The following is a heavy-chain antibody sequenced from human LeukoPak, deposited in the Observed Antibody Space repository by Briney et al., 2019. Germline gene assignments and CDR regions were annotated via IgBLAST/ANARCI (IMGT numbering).Heavy chain of an antibody. D-gene: IGHD3-9*01. J-gene: IGHJ4*02. Sequence: PGGSLTLSCVASGFTLSDYWMSWVRQTPGKGLEWVANIKQDGSEKEYVESVKGRFTISRDNAKNSVYLEMSSLRVEDTAVYYCTRGGVVGGRLANWGQGTLVTVSS. CDR3: TRGGVVGGRLAN. V-gene: IGHV3-7*01. CDR1: GFTLSDYW. CDR2: IKQDGSEK.